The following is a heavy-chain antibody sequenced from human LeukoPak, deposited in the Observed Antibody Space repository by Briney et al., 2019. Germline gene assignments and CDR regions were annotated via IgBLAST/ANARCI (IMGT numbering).Heavy chain of an antibody. Sequence: GESLKISCQGSGYSFTNYWIAWVRQMPGKGLEWIGMIYPGDSNRKYSPSFQGQVTVSADQSINTAYLQWDSLKASDSGMYYCARHGWFTSGSHWFDSWGQGVLVTVSS. J-gene: IGHJ5*01. CDR1: GYSFTNYW. D-gene: IGHD6-25*01. V-gene: IGHV5-51*01. CDR2: IYPGDSNR. CDR3: ARHGWFTSGSHWFDS.